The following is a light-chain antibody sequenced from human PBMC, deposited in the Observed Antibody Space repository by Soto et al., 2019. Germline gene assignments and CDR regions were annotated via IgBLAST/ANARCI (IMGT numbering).Light chain of an antibody. Sequence: IQMTQSPSTLSASVGDRVTITCRASQSISSWLAWYQQKPGKAPKLLIYDASSLESGVPSRFSGSGSGTEFTLTISSMKPDDFATYYCQQYNSYPTFGQGTKVDIK. CDR1: QSISSW. V-gene: IGKV1-5*01. CDR2: DAS. J-gene: IGKJ1*01. CDR3: QQYNSYPT.